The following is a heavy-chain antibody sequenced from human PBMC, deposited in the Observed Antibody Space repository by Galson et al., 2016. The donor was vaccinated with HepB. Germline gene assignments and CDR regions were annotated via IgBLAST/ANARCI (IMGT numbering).Heavy chain of an antibody. Sequence: QSGAEVKKPGESLKISCRGSGYTFINYWIGWVRQMPGKRLEWMGNIYPHDSDTRYSPSFQGQVTISGDKSISTAYLQWSSLKASDTAIYYCARRRLSGSTYPSAFDIWGQGTMVTVSS. CDR3: ARRRLSGSTYPSAFDI. CDR2: IYPHDSDT. J-gene: IGHJ3*02. D-gene: IGHD5-18*01. CDR1: GYTFINYW. V-gene: IGHV5-51*01.